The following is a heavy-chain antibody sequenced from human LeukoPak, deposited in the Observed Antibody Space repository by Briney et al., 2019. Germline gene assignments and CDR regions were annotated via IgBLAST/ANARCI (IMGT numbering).Heavy chain of an antibody. J-gene: IGHJ2*01. Sequence: SETLSLTCTVSGGSISSYYWSWIRQPPGKGQEWIGYIYYSGSTNYNPSLMSRVTISVDTSKNQFSLKLSSVTAADTAVYYCARDQGLSYWYFDLWGRGTLVTVSS. CDR2: IYYSGST. CDR1: GGSISSYY. CDR3: ARDQGLSYWYFDL. D-gene: IGHD3/OR15-3a*01. V-gene: IGHV4-59*01.